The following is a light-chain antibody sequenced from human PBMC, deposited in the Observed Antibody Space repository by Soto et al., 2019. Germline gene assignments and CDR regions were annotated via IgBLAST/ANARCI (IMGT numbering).Light chain of an antibody. V-gene: IGKV3-15*01. Sequence: DIAMSRSPATLSVSPRERATLSCRASQSVSSNLAWYQQKPGQAPRLLIYGASTRATGIPARFSGSGPGTEFTLTISSLQSEDFAVYYCQQYNILRIPFGQGTRLEIK. CDR1: QSVSSN. CDR3: QQYNILRIP. J-gene: IGKJ5*01. CDR2: GAS.